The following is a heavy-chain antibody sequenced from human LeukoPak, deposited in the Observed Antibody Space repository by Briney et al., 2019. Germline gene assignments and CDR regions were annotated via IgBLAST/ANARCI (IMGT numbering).Heavy chain of an antibody. V-gene: IGHV4-4*07. CDR3: ARDFGEGLVFDY. Sequence: SETLSLTCTVSGGSISSYYWSWIRQPAGKGLGWIGRIYTSGSTNYNPSLKSRVTMSVDTSKNQFSLKLSSATAADTAVYYCARDFGEGLVFDYWGQGTLVTVSS. D-gene: IGHD3-10*01. CDR1: GGSISSYY. J-gene: IGHJ4*02. CDR2: IYTSGST.